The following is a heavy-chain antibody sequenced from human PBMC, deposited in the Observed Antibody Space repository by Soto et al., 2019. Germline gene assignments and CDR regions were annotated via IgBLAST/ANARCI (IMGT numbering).Heavy chain of an antibody. CDR2: ISGSGGST. CDR1: GFTFSSYA. J-gene: IGHJ4*02. Sequence: PGGSLRLSCAASGFTFSSYAMSWVRQAPGKGLEWVSAISGSGGSTYYADSVKGRFTISRDNSKNTLYLQMNSLRAEDTAVYYCAKTKSYGLYYYDSSGYYYDYWGQGTLVTVSS. D-gene: IGHD3-22*01. V-gene: IGHV3-23*01. CDR3: AKTKSYGLYYYDSSGYYYDY.